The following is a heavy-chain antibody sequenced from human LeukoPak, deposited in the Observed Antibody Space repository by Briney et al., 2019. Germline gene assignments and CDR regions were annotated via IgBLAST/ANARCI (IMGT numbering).Heavy chain of an antibody. V-gene: IGHV3-30*04. D-gene: IGHD6-19*01. J-gene: IGHJ4*02. CDR2: ISYDGSNK. CDR1: GFTFSSYA. CDR3: ARVQDSSGWYYFDY. Sequence: GRSLRLSCAASGFTFSSYAMHWVRQAPGKGLEWVAVISYDGSNKYYADSVKGRFTLSRDNSKNTLYLQMNSLRAEDTAVYYCARVQDSSGWYYFDYWGQGTLVTVSS.